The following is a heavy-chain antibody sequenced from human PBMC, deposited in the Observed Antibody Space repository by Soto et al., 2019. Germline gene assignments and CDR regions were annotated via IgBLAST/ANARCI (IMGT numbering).Heavy chain of an antibody. CDR1: GFTFSSYG. J-gene: IGHJ4*02. V-gene: IGHV3-33*01. Sequence: GGSLRLSCAASGFTFSSYGMHWVRQAPGKGLEWVAVIWYDGSNKYYADSAKGRFTISRDNSKNTLYLQMNSLRAEDTAVYYCARDRGWVGAIIRALAYWGQGTLVTVPS. CDR2: IWYDGSNK. D-gene: IGHD1-26*01. CDR3: ARDRGWVGAIIRALAY.